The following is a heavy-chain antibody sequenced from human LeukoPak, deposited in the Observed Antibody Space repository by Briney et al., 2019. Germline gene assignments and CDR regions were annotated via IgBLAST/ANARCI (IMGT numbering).Heavy chain of an antibody. Sequence: GGSLRLSCAASGFTFSSYWMNWVRQAPGKGLEWVANIKQDGSEKNYVDFVKGRFTISRDNAKNSLDLQMNSLRAEDTAVYYCARARGDGYQWYFDLWGRDTLVTVSS. CDR2: IKQDGSEK. CDR3: ARARGDGYQWYFDL. V-gene: IGHV3-7*01. CDR1: GFTFSSYW. D-gene: IGHD5-24*01. J-gene: IGHJ2*01.